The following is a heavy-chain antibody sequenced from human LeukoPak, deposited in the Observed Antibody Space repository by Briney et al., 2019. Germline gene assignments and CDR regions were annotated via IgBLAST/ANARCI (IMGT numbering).Heavy chain of an antibody. CDR2: IKQDGSEK. Sequence: GGSLRLSCAASGFTFSSYWMSWVRQAPGKGLEWVANIKQDGSEKYYVDSVKGRFTISRDNSMNTLYLHMNSLRAEDTAVYYCAKYAMREIFFGDYWGQGTLVAVSS. J-gene: IGHJ4*02. D-gene: IGHD3-3*01. CDR1: GFTFSSYW. V-gene: IGHV3-7*03. CDR3: AKYAMREIFFGDY.